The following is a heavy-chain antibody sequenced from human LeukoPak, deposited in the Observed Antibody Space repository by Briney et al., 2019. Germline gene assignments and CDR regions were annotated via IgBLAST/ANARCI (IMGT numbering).Heavy chain of an antibody. CDR3: ARDLDYGGRSNFDH. CDR1: GFTSSNYW. J-gene: IGHJ4*02. D-gene: IGHD4-23*01. V-gene: IGHV3-74*03. CDR2: IKSDGSSI. Sequence: GGSLRLSCAASGFTSSNYWMHWVRQTPGKGLVWVSRIKSDGSSIMYADSVRGRFTISRDNAKNTLYLQMNSLRAEDTAVYYCARDLDYGGRSNFDHWGQGTLVTVSS.